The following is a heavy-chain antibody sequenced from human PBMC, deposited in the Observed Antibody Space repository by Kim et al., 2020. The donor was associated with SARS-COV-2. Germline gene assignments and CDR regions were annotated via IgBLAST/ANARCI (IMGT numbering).Heavy chain of an antibody. CDR1: GFTVSSNY. D-gene: IGHD3-3*01. CDR3: ARSNFWSGLFGSLHDAFDI. CDR2: IYSGGST. Sequence: GGSLRLSCAASGFTVSSNYMSWVRQAPGKGLEWVSVIYSGGSTYYADSVKGRFTISRDNSKNTLYLQMNSLRAEDTAVYYCARSNFWSGLFGSLHDAFDIWGQGTMVTVSS. V-gene: IGHV3-53*01. J-gene: IGHJ3*02.